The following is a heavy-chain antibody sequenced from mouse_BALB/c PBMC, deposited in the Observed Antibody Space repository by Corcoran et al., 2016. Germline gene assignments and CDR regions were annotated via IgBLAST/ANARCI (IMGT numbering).Heavy chain of an antibody. J-gene: IGHJ1*01. Sequence: EVQLQQSGAELVKPGASVKLSCTASGFNIKDTYMHWVKQRPEQGLEWIGRIDPANGNTKYDPKFQGKATRTADTYSNTAYLQLSSLTSEDTAVYYCANWDWYFDVWGAGTTVTVSS. V-gene: IGHV14-3*02. CDR2: IDPANGNT. CDR1: GFNIKDTY. D-gene: IGHD4-1*01. CDR3: ANWDWYFDV.